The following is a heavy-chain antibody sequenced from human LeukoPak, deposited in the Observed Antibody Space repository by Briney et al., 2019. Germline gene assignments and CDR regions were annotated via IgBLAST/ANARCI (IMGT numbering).Heavy chain of an antibody. CDR3: ARLLPGYSYYYMDV. V-gene: IGHV4-34*01. Sequence: SETLSLTCAVYGGSFSGYYWSWIRQPPGKGLEWIGEINHSGSTTYNPSLKSRVTMSVDTSKNQFSLRLTSVTAADTAVYYCARLLPGYSYYYMDVWGKGTTVTISS. CDR2: INHSGST. CDR1: GGSFSGYY. D-gene: IGHD1-14*01. J-gene: IGHJ6*03.